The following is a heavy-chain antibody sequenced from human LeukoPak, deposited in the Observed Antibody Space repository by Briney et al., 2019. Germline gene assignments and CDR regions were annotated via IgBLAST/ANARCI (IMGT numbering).Heavy chain of an antibody. CDR2: INQDGGEK. CDR1: GFTFSGSW. V-gene: IGHV3-7*01. CDR3: ARFRHLYY. Sequence: GGSLRLSCAASGFTFSGSWMSWVRQAPGKGLEWVASINQDGGEKYSLDSVKGRFTISRDNTKSSLYLQMNSLRAEDTAMYYCARFRHLYYWGQGTLVTVS. J-gene: IGHJ4*02. D-gene: IGHD3-16*01.